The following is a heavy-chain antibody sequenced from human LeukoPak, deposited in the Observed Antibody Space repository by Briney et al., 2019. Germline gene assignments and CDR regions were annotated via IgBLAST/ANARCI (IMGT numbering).Heavy chain of an antibody. CDR3: ARDYCSSTSCGAFDI. V-gene: IGHV3-21*01. J-gene: IGHJ3*02. D-gene: IGHD2-2*01. CDR1: GFTFSTYW. Sequence: PGGSLRLSCAASGFTFSTYWMHWVRQAPGKGLEWVSSISSSSSYIYYADSVKGRFTISRDNAKNSLYLQMNSLRAEDTAVYYCARDYCSSTSCGAFDIWGQGTMVTVSS. CDR2: ISSSSSYI.